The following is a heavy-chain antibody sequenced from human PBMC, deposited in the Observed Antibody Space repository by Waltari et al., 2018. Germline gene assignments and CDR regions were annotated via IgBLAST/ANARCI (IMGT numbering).Heavy chain of an antibody. V-gene: IGHV3-15*01. CDR1: GFTFSNAW. Sequence: EVQLVESGGGLVKPGGSLRLSCAASGFTFSNAWMSWVRQAPGKGLEWVGRIKSKTDGGTTDYAAPVKGRFTISRDDSKNTLYLQMNSLKTEDTAVYYCTAGTPLPGGYSRHWGQGTLVTVSS. J-gene: IGHJ4*02. CDR2: IKSKTDGGTT. CDR3: TAGTPLPGGYSRH. D-gene: IGHD6-13*01.